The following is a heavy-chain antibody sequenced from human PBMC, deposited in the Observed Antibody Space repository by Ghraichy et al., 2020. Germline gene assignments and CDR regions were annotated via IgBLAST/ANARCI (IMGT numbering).Heavy chain of an antibody. CDR1: GLIFGSYW. J-gene: IGHJ3*02. D-gene: IGHD3-16*02. Sequence: GGSLRLSCAASGLIFGSYWMTWVRQAPGKGLEWVANINQDGREKYYAGSVKGRFTISRDNAKSSLYLQMNSLSVEDTAVYYCSAGVTFDIWGRGAMVTVSS. V-gene: IGHV3-7*03. CDR2: INQDGREK. CDR3: SAGVTFDI.